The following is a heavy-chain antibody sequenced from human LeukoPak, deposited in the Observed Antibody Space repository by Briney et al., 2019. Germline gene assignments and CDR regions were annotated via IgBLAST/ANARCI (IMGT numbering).Heavy chain of an antibody. CDR1: GFTFSSYS. V-gene: IGHV3-21*01. Sequence: GGSLRLSCAASGFTFSSYSMNWVRQAPGKGLEWVSSISSSSSYIYYADSVKGRFTISRDNAKNSLYLQMNSLRAEDTAVYYCARGSKGLGSCHMDVWGKGTTVTVSS. CDR2: ISSSSSYI. CDR3: ARGSKGLGSCHMDV. J-gene: IGHJ6*03. D-gene: IGHD1-26*01.